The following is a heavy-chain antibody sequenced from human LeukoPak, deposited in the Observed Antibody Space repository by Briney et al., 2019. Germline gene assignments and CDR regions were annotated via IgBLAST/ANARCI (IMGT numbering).Heavy chain of an antibody. CDR3: ARGGIVSPSAFDI. CDR2: IYYSGST. V-gene: IGHV4-59*01. Sequence: PSETLSLTCTVSGGSISSYYWSWIRQPPGKGLEWIGYIYYSGSTNYNPSLKSRVTISVDTSKNQFSLKLSSVTAADTAVYYRARGGIVSPSAFDIWGQGTMVTVSS. J-gene: IGHJ3*02. D-gene: IGHD2-15*01. CDR1: GGSISSYY.